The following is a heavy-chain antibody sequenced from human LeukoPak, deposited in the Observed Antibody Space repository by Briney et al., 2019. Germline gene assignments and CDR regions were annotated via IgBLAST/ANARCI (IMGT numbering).Heavy chain of an antibody. D-gene: IGHD3-22*01. V-gene: IGHV3-30-3*01. CDR2: ISYDGSNK. Sequence: GGSLRLSCAAPGFTFSSYAMHWVRQAPGKGLEWVAVISYDGSNKYYADSVKGRFTISRDNSKNTLYLQMNSLRAEDTAVYYCARALRDYYDSSGYYPDYWGQGTLVTVSP. CDR1: GFTFSSYA. CDR3: ARALRDYYDSSGYYPDY. J-gene: IGHJ4*02.